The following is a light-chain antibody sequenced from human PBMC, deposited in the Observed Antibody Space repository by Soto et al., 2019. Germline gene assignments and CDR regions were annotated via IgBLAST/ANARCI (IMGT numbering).Light chain of an antibody. J-gene: IGKJ5*01. CDR1: HSVSRSS. V-gene: IGKV3-20*01. CDR3: QQYGTATRT. CDR2: YXS. Sequence: MVLTQSPGTLSLSQGERATLSXRASHSVSRSSLAWYQRKSGXAPRVXXAYXSSGATGCPDRLSGSGSGTDFTLTISRLDPDDFECYYCQQYGTATRTFGQGTRLEI.